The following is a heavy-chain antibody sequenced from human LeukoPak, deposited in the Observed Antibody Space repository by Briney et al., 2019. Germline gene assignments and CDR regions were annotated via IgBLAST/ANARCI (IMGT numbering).Heavy chain of an antibody. J-gene: IGHJ4*02. CDR3: ARLNRPDTYYYDSSGYPSPFDY. V-gene: IGHV5-51*01. CDR2: IYPGDSDT. D-gene: IGHD3-22*01. Sequence: GESLKISCKGSGYSFTSYWIGWVRQMPGKGLEWMGIIYPGDSDTRYSPSFQGQVTISADKSISTAYLQWSSLKASDTAMYYCARLNRPDTYYYDSSGYPSPFDYWGQGTLVTVSS. CDR1: GYSFTSYW.